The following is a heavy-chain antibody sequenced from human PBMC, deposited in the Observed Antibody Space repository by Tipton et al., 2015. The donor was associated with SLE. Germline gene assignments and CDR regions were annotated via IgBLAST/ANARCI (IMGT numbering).Heavy chain of an antibody. V-gene: IGHV4-61*09. CDR1: VGPLTSVRYY. CDR3: ARVSSGTNYAIES. Sequence: TLSLTCTVSVGPLTSVRYYWSWIRQPAGKGLEWIGHIYTTGSTNYSPSLKSRVTISFDTSETQFSLKLASVTIADTAVYYCARVSSGTNYAIESWGQGTLVTVSS. CDR2: IYTTGST. D-gene: IGHD4/OR15-4a*01. J-gene: IGHJ4*02.